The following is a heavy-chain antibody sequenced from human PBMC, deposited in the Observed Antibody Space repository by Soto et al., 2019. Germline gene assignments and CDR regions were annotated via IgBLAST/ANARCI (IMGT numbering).Heavy chain of an antibody. Sequence: EGQMVESGGDLVQPGGSLRLSCAASGITFRSYWMTWFRQAPGKGLEWVANIKQDGSEKYYVDSVKGRFTISRDNAKSSVYLQMNSLTAEDTRVYYGERGVWTDLDFDVWGQGTMVTVSS. V-gene: IGHV3-7*05. J-gene: IGHJ3*01. CDR2: IKQDGSEK. CDR1: GITFRSYW. CDR3: ERGVWTDLDFDV. D-gene: IGHD2-21*01.